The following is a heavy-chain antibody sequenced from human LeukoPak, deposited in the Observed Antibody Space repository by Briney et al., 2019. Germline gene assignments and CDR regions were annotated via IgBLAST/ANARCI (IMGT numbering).Heavy chain of an antibody. V-gene: IGHV3-66*01. CDR2: IYSGGST. D-gene: IGHD3-10*01. Sequence: PGGSLRLSCAASGFTVTSNYMSWVRQAPGKGLEWVSVIYSGGSTFYADSVKGRFTISRDNSKNTVYLQMNSLRAEDTAVYYCAREDYYGSGSWDWGQGTMVTVFS. J-gene: IGHJ3*01. CDR1: GFTVTSNY. CDR3: AREDYYGSGSWD.